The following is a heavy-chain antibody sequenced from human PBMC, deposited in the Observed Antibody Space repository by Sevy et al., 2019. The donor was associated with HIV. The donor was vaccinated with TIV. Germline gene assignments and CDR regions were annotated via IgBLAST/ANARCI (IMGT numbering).Heavy chain of an antibody. CDR1: GGSISSYC. Sequence: SETLSLTCTVSGGSISSYCWSWIRQPPGKGLEWIGYIYYSGSTNYNPSLKSRVTITVDTSKNQFSLKLSSGTAADTAVYYCARHGDDYSNYFDYWGQGNLVNVSS. J-gene: IGHJ4*02. CDR2: IYYSGST. D-gene: IGHD4-4*01. CDR3: ARHGDDYSNYFDY. V-gene: IGHV4-59*08.